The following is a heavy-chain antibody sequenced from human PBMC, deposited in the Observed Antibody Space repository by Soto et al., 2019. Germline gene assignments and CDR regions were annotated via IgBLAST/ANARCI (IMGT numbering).Heavy chain of an antibody. CDR3: AKGATAGNSSSGLGPFDI. J-gene: IGHJ3*02. CDR1: GFTFSSYA. Sequence: EVQLLESGGGLVQPGGSLRLSCAASGFTFSSYAMSWVRQAPGKGLEWVSAISGSGGSTYYADSVKGRFTISRDNSKNKLYLQMTNRRAEDRGVYYCAKGATAGNSSSGLGPFDIWGPGTMGTVPS. V-gene: IGHV3-23*01. CDR2: ISGSGGST. D-gene: IGHD6-13*01.